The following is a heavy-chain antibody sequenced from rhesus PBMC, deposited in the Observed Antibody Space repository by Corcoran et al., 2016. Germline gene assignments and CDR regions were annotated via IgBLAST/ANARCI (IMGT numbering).Heavy chain of an antibody. J-gene: IGHJ4*01. CDR2: ISTNTGNP. Sequence: QVQLVQSGAEVKQPGASVKVFCKASGYSFTSYGMNWGRQAPGQRLEWMGGISTNTGNPTYAQGVKDRFTFSLDTSLSTAYLQFRILQSEDTAVYYCARQGTVDNFFDYLGQGVLVTVSS. V-gene: IGHV7-114*01. CDR3: ARQGTVDNFFDY. CDR1: GYSFTSYG. D-gene: IGHD1-44*01.